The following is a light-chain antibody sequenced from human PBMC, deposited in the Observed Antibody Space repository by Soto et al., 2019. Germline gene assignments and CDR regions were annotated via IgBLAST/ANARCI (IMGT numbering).Light chain of an antibody. Sequence: EIVLTQSPATLSLSPGERAMLSCRASQSLTTNLAWYQQKPGQAPRLLIHDASTRATGIPARFSGSGSGTDFTLTISRLEPEDFVIYYCQQYGSSPTFGQGTKVDI. CDR3: QQYGSSPT. V-gene: IGKV3-20*01. J-gene: IGKJ1*01. CDR2: DAS. CDR1: QSLTTN.